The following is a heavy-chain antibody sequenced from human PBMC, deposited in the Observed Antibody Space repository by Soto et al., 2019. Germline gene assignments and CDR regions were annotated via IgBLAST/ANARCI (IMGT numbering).Heavy chain of an antibody. CDR2: ISAYNGDT. CDR1: GYTFRNNG. V-gene: IGHV1-18*01. D-gene: IGHD6-6*01. CDR3: ARDWRQFVPNSENFDI. Sequence: QVQLLQSGPEVKKPGASVKLSCKASGYTFRNNGINWVRQAPGQGLEWMGWISAYNGDTNYAQNFQGRVTLATDTPTSTAYLELRSLKSDDTAMYYCARDWRQFVPNSENFDIWGQGTTVTVSS. J-gene: IGHJ3*02.